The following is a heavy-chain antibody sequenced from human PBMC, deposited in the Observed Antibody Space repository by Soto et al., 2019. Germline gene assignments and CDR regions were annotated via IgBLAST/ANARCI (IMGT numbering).Heavy chain of an antibody. D-gene: IGHD3-9*01. CDR1: GGSFSGYY. Sequence: QVQLQQWGAGPLRPLETLSLTCGVSGGSFSGYYWAWIRQSPGKGLEWIGEISDRGSINYNPSLKSRLSISVDTSKNHYSLNLRSVTAADTAVYYCARESHDILTGPPWVWYFDLWGRGTLVTVSS. J-gene: IGHJ2*01. V-gene: IGHV4-34*01. CDR3: ARESHDILTGPPWVWYFDL. CDR2: ISDRGSI.